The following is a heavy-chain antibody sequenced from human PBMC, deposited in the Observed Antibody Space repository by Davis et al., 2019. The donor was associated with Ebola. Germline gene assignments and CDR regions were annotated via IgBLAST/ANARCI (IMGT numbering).Heavy chain of an antibody. CDR1: GFTFSSYA. CDR2: ISYDGSNK. J-gene: IGHJ4*02. Sequence: PGGSLRLSCAASGFTFSSYAMHWVRQAPGKGLEWVAVISYDGSNKYYADSVKGRFTISRDNSKNTLYLQMNSLRAEDTAVYYCARDANEWLPTEGFDYWGQGTLVTVSS. CDR3: ARDANEWLPTEGFDY. D-gene: IGHD5-12*01. V-gene: IGHV3-30-3*01.